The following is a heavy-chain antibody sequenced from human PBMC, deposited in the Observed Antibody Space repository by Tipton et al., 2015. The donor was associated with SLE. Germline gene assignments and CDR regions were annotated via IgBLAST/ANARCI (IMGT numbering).Heavy chain of an antibody. D-gene: IGHD2-2*01. J-gene: IGHJ4*02. CDR2: IYNDGTT. Sequence: SLRLSCAASGFTVSNNYMSWVRQAPAKGLEWVSFIYNDGTTKYADSVKDRFTISRDNSKNTLDLQMNNLRGEDTALYFCARRYCSSTTCYYDYWGQGTLVTVSS. CDR3: ARRYCSSTTCYYDY. CDR1: GFTVSNNY. V-gene: IGHV3-66*04.